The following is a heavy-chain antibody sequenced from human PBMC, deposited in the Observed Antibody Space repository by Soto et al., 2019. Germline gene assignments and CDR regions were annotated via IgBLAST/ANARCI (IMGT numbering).Heavy chain of an antibody. CDR2: ISGSGGST. D-gene: IGHD6-13*01. Sequence: GGSLRLSCAASGFTFSSYAMSWVRQAPGKGLEWVSAISGSGGSTYYADSVKGRFTISRDNSKNTLYLQMNSLRAEDTAVYYCAKDPTDGYSSSWYYFYGMDVWGQGTTVTVSS. CDR3: AKDPTDGYSSSWYYFYGMDV. CDR1: GFTFSSYA. J-gene: IGHJ6*02. V-gene: IGHV3-23*01.